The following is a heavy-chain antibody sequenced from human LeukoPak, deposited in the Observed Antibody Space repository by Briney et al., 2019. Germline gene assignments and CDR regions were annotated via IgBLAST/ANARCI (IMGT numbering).Heavy chain of an antibody. D-gene: IGHD3-3*01. Sequence: GASLRLSCAASGFTFSGYSMNWVRQAPGKGLEWVSIISSDSSHIYDTDSAKGRFTISRDNAKNSLYLQMNSLRPEDTAVYYCARLPVPDFWSPRYYYYYYMDVWGKGTTVTVSS. V-gene: IGHV3-21*01. J-gene: IGHJ6*03. CDR1: GFTFSGYS. CDR2: ISSDSSHI. CDR3: ARLPVPDFWSPRYYYYYYMDV.